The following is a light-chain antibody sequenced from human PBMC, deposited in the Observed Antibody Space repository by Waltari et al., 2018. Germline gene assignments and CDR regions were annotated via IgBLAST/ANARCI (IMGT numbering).Light chain of an antibody. J-gene: IGKJ4*01. V-gene: IGKV3-20*01. CDR1: PGVSHNN. CDR2: GAS. CDR3: QQYAGSPIT. Sequence: EIVLTQSPGTLSSSPGERATLSCRATPGVSHNNLPWYQQKDGQAPRLRIYGASSRATGIPDRFSGSGSGTDFTLSISRLEPEDYGVYYCQQYAGSPITFGGGTKVEI.